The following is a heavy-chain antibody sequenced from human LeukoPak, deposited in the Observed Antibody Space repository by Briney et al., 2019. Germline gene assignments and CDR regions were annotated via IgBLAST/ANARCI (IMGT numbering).Heavy chain of an antibody. CDR3: ARDGGGAYSYGSNWFDP. V-gene: IGHV4-61*01. J-gene: IGHJ5*02. Sequence: SETLSLTCTVSGGSTSSSSYYWSWIRQPPGKGLEWIGYIYYSGSTNYNPSLKSRVTISVDTSKNQFSLKLSSVTAADTAVYYCARDGGGAYSYGSNWFDPWGQGTLVTVSS. D-gene: IGHD5-18*01. CDR2: IYYSGST. CDR1: GGSTSSSSYY.